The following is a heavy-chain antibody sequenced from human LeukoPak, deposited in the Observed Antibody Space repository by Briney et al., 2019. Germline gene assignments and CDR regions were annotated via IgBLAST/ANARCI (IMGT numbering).Heavy chain of an antibody. Sequence: ASVKVSCKASGYTFTSYGISWVRQAPGQGLEWMGWISAYNGNTNYAQKLQGRVTMTTDTSTSTAYVELRSLRSDDTAVYYCARGYRLTCQPNDAFDIWGQGTMVTVSS. D-gene: IGHD5-18*01. CDR3: ARGYRLTCQPNDAFDI. V-gene: IGHV1-18*01. J-gene: IGHJ3*02. CDR1: GYTFTSYG. CDR2: ISAYNGNT.